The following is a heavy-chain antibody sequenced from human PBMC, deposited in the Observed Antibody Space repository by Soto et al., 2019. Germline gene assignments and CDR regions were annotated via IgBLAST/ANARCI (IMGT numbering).Heavy chain of an antibody. V-gene: IGHV3-49*04. J-gene: IGHJ4*02. CDR3: TRLPPERRGYCSGGSCYPFDY. D-gene: IGHD2-15*01. CDR2: ISSKTYGGTT. CDR1: GFTFGDYA. Sequence: EVQLVDSGGGLVQPGRSLXLSCTASGFTFGDYAMIWVRQAPGXXLXXVGYISSKTYGGTTDYAASVKGRFTISRDDSKSVVYLQMNSLXXXXXAIYYCTRLPPERRGYCSGGSCYPFDYWGQGTQVTVSS.